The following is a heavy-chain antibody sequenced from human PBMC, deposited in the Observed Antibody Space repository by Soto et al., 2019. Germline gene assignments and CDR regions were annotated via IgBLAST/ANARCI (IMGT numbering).Heavy chain of an antibody. Sequence: ASVKVSCKASGYTFTSYYMHWVRQAPGQGLEWMGIINPSGGSTSYAQKFQGRVTMTRDTSKSTVYMELSSLRSEDTAVYYCARLEKRQDTAMGYYYYGMDVWGQGTTVTVSS. CDR2: INPSGGST. D-gene: IGHD5-18*01. V-gene: IGHV1-46*01. J-gene: IGHJ6*02. CDR3: ARLEKRQDTAMGYYYYGMDV. CDR1: GYTFTSYY.